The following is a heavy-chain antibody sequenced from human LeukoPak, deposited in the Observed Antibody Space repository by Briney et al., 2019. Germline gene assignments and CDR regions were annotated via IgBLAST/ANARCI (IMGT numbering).Heavy chain of an antibody. CDR3: ARAVKMYSSGWYWVDY. CDR1: GFTFSSYS. V-gene: IGHV3-21*01. CDR2: ISSSSSYI. Sequence: GGSLRLSCAASGFTFSSYSMNWVRQAPGKGLEWVSSISSSSSYIYYAYSVKGRFTISRDNAKNSLYLQMNSLRAEDTAVYYCARAVKMYSSGWYWVDYWGQGTLVTVSS. J-gene: IGHJ4*02. D-gene: IGHD6-19*01.